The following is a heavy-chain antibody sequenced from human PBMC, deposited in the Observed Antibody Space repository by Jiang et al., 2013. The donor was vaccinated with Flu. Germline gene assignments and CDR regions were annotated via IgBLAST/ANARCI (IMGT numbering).Heavy chain of an antibody. J-gene: IGHJ4*02. Sequence: EWVSAISGSGGSTYYADSVKGRFTISRDNSKNTLYLQMNSLRAEDTAVYYCAKDVPKYYYDSSGDFDYWGQGTLVTVSS. CDR2: ISGSGGST. V-gene: IGHV3-23*01. D-gene: IGHD3-22*01. CDR3: AKDVPKYYYDSSGDFDY.